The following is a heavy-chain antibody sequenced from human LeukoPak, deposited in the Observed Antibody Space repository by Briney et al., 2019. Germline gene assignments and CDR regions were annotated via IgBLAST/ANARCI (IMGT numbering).Heavy chain of an antibody. Sequence: PGGSLRLSCAASAFTLSNYGMQWVRQAPGKGLEWVALIWYDGSNKYYADSVKGRFTISRDGSKNTLYLQMNSLRAEDTGLYYCARELPPVVKYYFDYWGQGTLVTVSS. J-gene: IGHJ4*02. CDR2: IWYDGSNK. CDR1: AFTLSNYG. CDR3: ARELPPVVKYYFDY. D-gene: IGHD3-22*01. V-gene: IGHV3-33*01.